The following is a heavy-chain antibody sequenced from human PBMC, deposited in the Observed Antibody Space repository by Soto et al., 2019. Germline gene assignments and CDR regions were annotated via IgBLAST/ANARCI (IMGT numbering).Heavy chain of an antibody. V-gene: IGHV3-53*01. CDR2: IYSIGPT. D-gene: IGHD3-10*01. J-gene: IGHJ4*02. CDR3: AKAREVTLVRVPSSY. Sequence: GGSLRLSCAASGFTISNNYMNWVRQAPGKGLEWVSVIYSIGPTYYADSVKGRFTISRDNSKNTLYLQMNSLRAEDTAVYYCAKAREVTLVRVPSSYWGQGTLVTVSS. CDR1: GFTISNNY.